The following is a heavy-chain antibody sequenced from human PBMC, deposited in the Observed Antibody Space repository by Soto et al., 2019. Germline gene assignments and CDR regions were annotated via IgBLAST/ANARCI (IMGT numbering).Heavy chain of an antibody. Sequence: PSETLSLTCTVSGGSISSYYWSWIRQPPGKGLEWIGYIYYSGSTNYNPSLKSRVTISVDTPKNQFSLKLSSVTAADTAVYYCARHRYYDFWSGYPHTWGQGTLVTVSS. CDR1: GGSISSYY. CDR3: ARHRYYDFWSGYPHT. CDR2: IYYSGST. V-gene: IGHV4-59*08. J-gene: IGHJ5*02. D-gene: IGHD3-3*01.